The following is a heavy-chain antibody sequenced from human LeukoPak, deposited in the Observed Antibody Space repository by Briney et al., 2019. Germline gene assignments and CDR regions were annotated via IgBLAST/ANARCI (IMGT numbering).Heavy chain of an antibody. Sequence: GGSLRLSCAASGFTFSSYSMNWVRQAPGKGLEWVSSISSSSSYIYYADSVKGRFTISRDNAKNSLYLQMNNLRAEDTAVYYCARLYYDFWSGYPQDGMDVWGQGTTVTVSS. CDR1: GFTFSSYS. D-gene: IGHD3-3*01. CDR3: ARLYYDFWSGYPQDGMDV. J-gene: IGHJ6*02. CDR2: ISSSSSYI. V-gene: IGHV3-21*01.